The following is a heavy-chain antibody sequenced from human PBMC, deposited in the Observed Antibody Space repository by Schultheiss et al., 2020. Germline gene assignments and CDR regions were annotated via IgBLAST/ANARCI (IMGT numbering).Heavy chain of an antibody. J-gene: IGHJ4*02. CDR2: IWYDGSNK. CDR3: ARASCSGGSCYRVY. CDR1: GFTISSYG. V-gene: IGHV3-33*01. D-gene: IGHD2-15*01. Sequence: GGSLRLSCAASGFTISSYGMHWVRQAPGKGLEWVAVIWYDGSNKDYADSVKGRFTISRDNSKNTLYLQMNSLRAEDTAVYYCARASCSGGSCYRVYWGQGTLVSGYS.